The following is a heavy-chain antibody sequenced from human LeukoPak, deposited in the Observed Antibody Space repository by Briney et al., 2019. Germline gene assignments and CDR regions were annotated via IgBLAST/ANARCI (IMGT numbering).Heavy chain of an antibody. V-gene: IGHV1-69*04. Sequence: SVKVSCKASGGTFSSYAISWVRPAPGQGLEWMGRIIPILGIANYAQKFQGRVTITADKSTSTAYMELSSLRSEDTAVYYCARDVDYDSSGYPDWGQGTLVTVSS. CDR3: ARDVDYDSSGYPD. D-gene: IGHD3-22*01. CDR1: GGTFSSYA. CDR2: IIPILGIA. J-gene: IGHJ4*02.